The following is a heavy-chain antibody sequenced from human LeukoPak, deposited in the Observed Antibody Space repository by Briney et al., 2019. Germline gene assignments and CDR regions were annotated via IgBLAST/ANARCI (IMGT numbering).Heavy chain of an antibody. CDR3: ARELKTYYYDSSGFFDY. J-gene: IGHJ4*02. D-gene: IGHD3-22*01. V-gene: IGHV3-21*01. Sequence: GRSLRLSCAASGFSFNTYNMNWVRQAPGKGLEWVSSISSSSSYIYYADSVKGRFTISRDNAKNSLYLQMNSLRAEDTAVYYCARELKTYYYDSSGFFDYWGQGTLVTVSS. CDR1: GFSFNTYN. CDR2: ISSSSSYI.